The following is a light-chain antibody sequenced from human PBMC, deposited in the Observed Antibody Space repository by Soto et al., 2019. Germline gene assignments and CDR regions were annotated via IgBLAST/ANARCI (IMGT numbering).Light chain of an antibody. CDR1: SRDIGDYKS. Sequence: QSALTQPRSVSGSPGQSVTISCTGTSRDIGDYKSVSWYQQHPGTAPKLIIYDFSKRPSGVPDRFSGSRSGNTASLTISGLQTEDEADYHCFSHSGSFGGGTKLTVL. CDR3: FSHSGS. CDR2: DFS. J-gene: IGLJ2*01. V-gene: IGLV2-11*01.